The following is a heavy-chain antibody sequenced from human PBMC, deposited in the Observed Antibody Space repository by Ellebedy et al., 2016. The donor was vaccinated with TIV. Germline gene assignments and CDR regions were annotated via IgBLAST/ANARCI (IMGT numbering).Heavy chain of an antibody. CDR1: GFTFDDYG. V-gene: IGHV3-20*04. Sequence: GESLKISCAASGFTFDDYGMSWVRQAPGKGLEWVSGINWNGGSTGYADSVKGRFTISRDNAKNSLYLQMNSLRAEDTALYYCAKDIVATTPSGAFDIWGQGTMVTVSS. D-gene: IGHD2-15*01. J-gene: IGHJ3*02. CDR3: AKDIVATTPSGAFDI. CDR2: INWNGGST.